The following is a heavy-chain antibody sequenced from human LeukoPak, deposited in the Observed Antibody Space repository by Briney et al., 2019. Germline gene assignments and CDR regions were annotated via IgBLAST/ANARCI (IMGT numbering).Heavy chain of an antibody. J-gene: IGHJ4*02. Sequence: GGSLRLSCLTSGFTLSTNAMSWVRQAPGKGLEWISGISGSGASTYYADSVKGRFTISRDDSRNTLYLQLNSLRGDDTAVYYCAKDVGKWESLHFFDYWGQGTLVTVSS. D-gene: IGHD1-26*01. V-gene: IGHV3-23*01. CDR1: GFTLSTNA. CDR3: AKDVGKWESLHFFDY. CDR2: ISGSGAST.